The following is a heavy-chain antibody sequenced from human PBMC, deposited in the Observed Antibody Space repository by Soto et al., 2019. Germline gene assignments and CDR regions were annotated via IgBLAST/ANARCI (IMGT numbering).Heavy chain of an antibody. CDR3: ASQPDRYYYDTSGYWYFDL. Sequence: QVQLVQSGAEVKKPGSSVKVSCKASGGTYTISWVRQAPGQGLEWMGRIIPIFGIANSAQRFQGRVTITADKYTSTVYMELSSLRSEDTAVYYCASQPDRYYYDTSGYWYFDLWGCGTLVTVSS. D-gene: IGHD3-22*01. V-gene: IGHV1-69*02. CDR2: IIPIFGIA. CDR1: GGTYT. J-gene: IGHJ2*01.